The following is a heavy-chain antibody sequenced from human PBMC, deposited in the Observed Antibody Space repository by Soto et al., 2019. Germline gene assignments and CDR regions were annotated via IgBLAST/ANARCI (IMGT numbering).Heavy chain of an antibody. Sequence: QVQLVESGGGVVQPGRSLRLSCAASGFIFSAYGIHWVRQAPGKGLEWVAVISYDGNNEHYADSVKGRFTISRDNSKNTLFLQMSSLGAEDTAVYYCAKDTYYHDTTGYYVFDYLGQGTLVTGSS. CDR3: AKDTYYHDTTGYYVFDY. D-gene: IGHD3-22*01. CDR2: ISYDGNNE. V-gene: IGHV3-30*18. CDR1: GFIFSAYG. J-gene: IGHJ4*02.